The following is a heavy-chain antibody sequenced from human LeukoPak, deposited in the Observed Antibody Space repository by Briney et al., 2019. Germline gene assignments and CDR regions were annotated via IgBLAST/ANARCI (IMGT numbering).Heavy chain of an antibody. Sequence: PGGSLRLSCLTSGFTFSTNAMSWVRQAPGKGLEWISGISGSGASTYYADSVTDRFTISRDNSRNTLYLQMNSLRGDDTAVYYCAKDVGKWESLHFFDYWGQGTLVTVSS. CDR3: AKDVGKWESLHFFDY. J-gene: IGHJ4*02. V-gene: IGHV3-23*01. CDR2: ISGSGAST. D-gene: IGHD1-26*01. CDR1: GFTFSTNA.